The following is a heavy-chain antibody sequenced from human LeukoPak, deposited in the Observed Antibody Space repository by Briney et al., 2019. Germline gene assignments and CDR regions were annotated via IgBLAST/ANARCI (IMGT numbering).Heavy chain of an antibody. V-gene: IGHV4-34*01. CDR3: ARGRYYYDSSGYSNSPHDAFDI. CDR2: INHSGST. CDR1: GGSFSGYY. J-gene: IGHJ3*02. D-gene: IGHD3-22*01. Sequence: ASETLSLTCAVYGGSFSGYYWSWIRQPPGKGLEWIGEINHSGSTNYNPSLKSRVTISVDTSKNQFSLKLSSVTAADTAVYYCARGRYYYDSSGYSNSPHDAFDIWGQGTMVTVSS.